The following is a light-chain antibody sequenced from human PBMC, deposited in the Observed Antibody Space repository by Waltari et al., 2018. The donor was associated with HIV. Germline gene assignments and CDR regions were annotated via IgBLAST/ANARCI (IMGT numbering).Light chain of an antibody. Sequence: QSALTQPASVSGAPGQSITLSCTGTRSDVGRCNPVFWYQQHPGKAPKLMIYEVSKRPSGVSNRFSGSKSGNTASLTISGLQAEDEADYYCCSYAGSSTLVFGGGTKLTVL. V-gene: IGLV2-23*02. J-gene: IGLJ2*01. CDR1: RSDVGRCNP. CDR3: CSYAGSSTLV. CDR2: EVS.